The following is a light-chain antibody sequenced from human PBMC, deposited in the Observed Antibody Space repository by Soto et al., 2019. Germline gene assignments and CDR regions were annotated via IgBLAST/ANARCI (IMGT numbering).Light chain of an antibody. V-gene: IGLV2-14*01. Sequence: QSVLTQPASVSGSPGQSITVSCTGTSSDVGGHNYVSWFQQHPGQAPKLLIYEVTTRPSGVSTRFSGSKSGNTVSLTISGLQAEDEADYHCSSYSSSGTLFVFGTGTKVTVL. J-gene: IGLJ1*01. CDR1: SSDVGGHNY. CDR3: SSYSSSGTLFV. CDR2: EVT.